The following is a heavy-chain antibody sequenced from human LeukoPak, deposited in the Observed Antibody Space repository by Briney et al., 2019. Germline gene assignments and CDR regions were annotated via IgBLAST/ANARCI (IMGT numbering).Heavy chain of an antibody. CDR1: GFTFSSYG. J-gene: IGHJ5*02. V-gene: IGHV3-30*18. Sequence: GRSLRLSCVASGFTFSSYGMHWVRQAPGKGLEWVAVISNDGSNKYYADSVKGRFTISRDNSKNTLYLQMNSLRAEDTAVYYCAKQVSYYYGSGSRNNWFDPWGQGTLVTVSS. CDR2: ISNDGSNK. CDR3: AKQVSYYYGSGSRNNWFDP. D-gene: IGHD3-10*01.